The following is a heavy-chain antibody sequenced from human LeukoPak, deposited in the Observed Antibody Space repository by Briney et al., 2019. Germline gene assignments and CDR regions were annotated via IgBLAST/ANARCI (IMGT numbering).Heavy chain of an antibody. D-gene: IGHD3-22*01. V-gene: IGHV3-74*01. CDR1: GSTFSRYW. CDR3: ARAPAEIGGYYPEYFRH. J-gene: IGHJ1*01. CDR2: IKSDGST. Sequence: GGSLRLSCAASGSTFSRYWMHWVRHAPGKGLVWVSRIKSDGSTNYADSVKGRFTISRDNAKNKVSLQMNSLRAEDTGVYYCARAPAEIGGYYPEYFRHWGQGTLVTVSS.